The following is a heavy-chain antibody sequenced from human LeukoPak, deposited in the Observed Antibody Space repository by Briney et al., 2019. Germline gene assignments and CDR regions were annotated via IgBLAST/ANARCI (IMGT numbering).Heavy chain of an antibody. J-gene: IGHJ4*02. CDR3: AADYGDYVSPSD. CDR1: GFTFSIYA. Sequence: PGGSLRLSCAASGFTFSIYAMNWVRQAPGKGLEWVSTVSGSGGSTNYADSVKGRFIISRDNSKNTLYLQMHSLRAEDTAVYYCAADYGDYVSPSDWGQGSLVIVSS. V-gene: IGHV3-23*01. D-gene: IGHD4-17*01. CDR2: VSGSGGST.